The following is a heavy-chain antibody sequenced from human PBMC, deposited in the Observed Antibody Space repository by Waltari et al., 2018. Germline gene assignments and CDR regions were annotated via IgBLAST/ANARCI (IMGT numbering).Heavy chain of an antibody. J-gene: IGHJ5*02. V-gene: IGHV4-59*11. Sequence: QVQLQESGPGLVKPSETLSLTCTVSGGSISSHYWRWIRQPPGKGLEWIGYIYYSGSTNYNPSLKSRVTISVDTSKNQFSLKRSSVTAADTAVYYCARDVLGVSNRWFDPWGQGTLVTVSS. CDR3: ARDVLGVSNRWFDP. D-gene: IGHD1-26*01. CDR2: IYYSGST. CDR1: GGSISSHY.